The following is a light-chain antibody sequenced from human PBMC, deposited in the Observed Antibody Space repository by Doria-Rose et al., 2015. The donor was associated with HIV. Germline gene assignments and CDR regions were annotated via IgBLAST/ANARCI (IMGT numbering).Light chain of an antibody. CDR2: GNN. V-gene: IGLV1-40*01. CDR3: QSYDSSLSGFV. J-gene: IGLJ1*01. CDR1: SNMGAGYD. Sequence: SNMGAGYDVHWYQQLPGTAPKLLIYGNNNRPSGVSYRFSGSKSGTSASLAIAGLRAEDEADYYCQSYDSSLSGFVFGTGTKVTVL.